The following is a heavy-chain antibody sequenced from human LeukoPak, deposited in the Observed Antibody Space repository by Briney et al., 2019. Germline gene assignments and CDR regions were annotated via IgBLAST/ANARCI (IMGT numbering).Heavy chain of an antibody. J-gene: IGHJ4*02. Sequence: PGGSLRLSCAASGFTFSSYGMHWVRQAPGKGLEWVAFIRYDGSNKYYADSVEGRFTISRDNSKNTLYLQMNSLRAEDTAVYYCAKDYWDYYDSSGSTFDYWGQGTLVTVSS. CDR1: GFTFSSYG. CDR3: AKDYWDYYDSSGSTFDY. D-gene: IGHD3-22*01. CDR2: IRYDGSNK. V-gene: IGHV3-30*02.